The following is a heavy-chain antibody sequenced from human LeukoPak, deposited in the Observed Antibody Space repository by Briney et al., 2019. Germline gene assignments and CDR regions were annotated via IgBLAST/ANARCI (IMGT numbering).Heavy chain of an antibody. Sequence: PGGSLRLSCAASGFTFSAYSMNWVRQAPGQGLEWVSYISSSITTVYYADSVRGRFTISRDNAKNSLYLQMNSLRDEDTAVYYCARGCSPGTCSPFDYWGQGTLVTVSS. V-gene: IGHV3-48*02. CDR1: GFTFSAYS. CDR3: ARGCSPGTCSPFDY. J-gene: IGHJ4*02. D-gene: IGHD2-15*01. CDR2: ISSSITTV.